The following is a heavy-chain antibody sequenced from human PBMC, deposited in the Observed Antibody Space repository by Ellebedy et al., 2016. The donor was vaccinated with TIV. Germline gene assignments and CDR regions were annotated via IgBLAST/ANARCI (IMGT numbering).Heavy chain of an antibody. CDR2: IKEDGSEK. Sequence: GESLKISCEASGFTFSRNWISWFRLAPGKGLEWVANIKEDGSEKHYVDFVRGRFTISRDNAKNSAYLQMSSLGAEDTAVYYCAKLAGIHPWYFDHWGQGTLVPVSS. CDR3: AKLAGIHPWYFDH. CDR1: GFTFSRNW. V-gene: IGHV3-7*01. J-gene: IGHJ4*02. D-gene: IGHD2-15*01.